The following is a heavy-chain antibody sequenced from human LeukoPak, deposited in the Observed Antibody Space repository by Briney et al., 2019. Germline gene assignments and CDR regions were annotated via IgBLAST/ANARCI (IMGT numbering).Heavy chain of an antibody. D-gene: IGHD3-22*01. V-gene: IGHV3-23*01. Sequence: PGGSLRLSCAASGITVSSNYMSWVRQAPGKGLEWVSAISGSGGSTYYADSVKGRFTISRDNSKNTLYLQMNSLRAEDTAVYYCATYYYDSSGYYYQKDFDYWGQGTLVTVSS. J-gene: IGHJ4*02. CDR2: ISGSGGST. CDR1: GITVSSNY. CDR3: ATYYYDSSGYYYQKDFDY.